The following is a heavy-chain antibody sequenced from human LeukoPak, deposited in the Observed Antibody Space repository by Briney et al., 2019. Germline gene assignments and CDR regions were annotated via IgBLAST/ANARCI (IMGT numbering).Heavy chain of an antibody. Sequence: GGSLRLSCVASGFTFSTPAMTRVRQAPGKGLEWVSGISGSGVTDYADSVKGRFTTSRDNAKNSLYLQMNSLRAEDTAVYYCARDQDYYGSGSYGPDHWGQGTLVTVSP. J-gene: IGHJ4*02. CDR1: GFTFSTPA. D-gene: IGHD3-10*01. CDR2: ISGSGVT. CDR3: ARDQDYYGSGSYGPDH. V-gene: IGHV3-21*01.